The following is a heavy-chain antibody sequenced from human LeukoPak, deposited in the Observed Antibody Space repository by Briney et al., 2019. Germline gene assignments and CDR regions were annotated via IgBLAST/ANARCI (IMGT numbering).Heavy chain of an antibody. D-gene: IGHD6-19*01. CDR2: INPNSGGT. J-gene: IGHJ4*02. CDR3: ARGVDSSGWPFDY. CDR1: GYTFTGYY. V-gene: IGHV1-2*02. Sequence: GASVKLSCKASGYTFTGYYMHWVRQAPGQGLEWMGWINPNSGGTNYAQKFQGRVTMTRDTSISTAYMELSRLRSDDTAVYYCARGVDSSGWPFDYWGQGTLVTVSS.